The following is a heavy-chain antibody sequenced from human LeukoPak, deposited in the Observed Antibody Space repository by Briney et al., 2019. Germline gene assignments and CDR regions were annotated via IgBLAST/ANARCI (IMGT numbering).Heavy chain of an antibody. CDR1: GYSFTSYW. CDR2: IDPSDSYA. J-gene: IGHJ4*02. Sequence: GESLKISCKGSGYSFTSYWISWVRQMPGKGLEWMGRIDPSDSYANYSPSFQGHVTISADKSISTAYLQWSSLKASDTAMYYCARTYSSSWSDFDYWGQGTLVTVSS. V-gene: IGHV5-10-1*01. D-gene: IGHD6-13*01. CDR3: ARTYSSSWSDFDY.